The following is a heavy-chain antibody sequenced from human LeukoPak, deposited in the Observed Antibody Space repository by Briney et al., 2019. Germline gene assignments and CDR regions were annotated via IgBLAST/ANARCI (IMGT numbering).Heavy chain of an antibody. J-gene: IGHJ4*02. V-gene: IGHV3-33*01. D-gene: IGHD2-15*01. Sequence: PGGSLRLSCAASGFTFSSYGMHWVRQAPGKGLEWVAVIWYDGSNKYYADSVKGRFTISRDNSKNTLYLQMNSLRAEDTAVYYCAREEAGYCSGGSCYGGAYDYWGQGTLVTVSS. CDR1: GFTFSSYG. CDR3: AREEAGYCSGGSCYGGAYDY. CDR2: IWYDGSNK.